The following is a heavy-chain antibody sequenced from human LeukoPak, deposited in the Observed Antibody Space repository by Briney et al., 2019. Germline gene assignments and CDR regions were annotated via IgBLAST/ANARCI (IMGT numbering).Heavy chain of an antibody. J-gene: IGHJ5*02. CDR1: GLTFNNYA. CDR3: AKDATYGYNWFDP. Sequence: GGSLRLSCAVSGLTFNNYAMSWVRQAPGKGLEWVSAISGSGGSTYYADSVKGRFTISRDNSKNTLYLQMNSLRAEDTAVYYCAKDATYGYNWFDPWGQGTLVTVSS. V-gene: IGHV3-23*01. D-gene: IGHD3-10*01. CDR2: ISGSGGST.